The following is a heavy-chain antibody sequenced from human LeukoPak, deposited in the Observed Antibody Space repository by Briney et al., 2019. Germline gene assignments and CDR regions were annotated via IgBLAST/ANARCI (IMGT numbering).Heavy chain of an antibody. CDR2: ISGSDVST. J-gene: IGHJ3*02. CDR1: GFSFSSYA. CDR3: AKVTQDIVVVPAARRGDAFDI. D-gene: IGHD2-2*01. V-gene: IGHV3-23*01. Sequence: GGSLRLSCAASGFSFSSYAMCWVRQAPGKGLEWVSGISGSDVSTWYADSVKGRFTISRDNSKNTLYLQMNSLRAEDTAVYYCAKVTQDIVVVPAARRGDAFDIWGQGTMVTVSS.